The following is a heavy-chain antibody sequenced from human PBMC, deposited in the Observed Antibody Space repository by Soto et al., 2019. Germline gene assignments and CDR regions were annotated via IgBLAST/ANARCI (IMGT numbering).Heavy chain of an antibody. J-gene: IGHJ6*02. D-gene: IGHD1-1*01. CDR3: ARDRTWKTLYYYGMDV. Sequence: ASVKVSCKASGYTFTSYGISWVRQAPGQGLEWMGWISAYNGNTNYAQKLQGRVTMTTDTSTSTAYMELRSLRSDDTAVYYCARDRTWKTLYYYGMDVWGQGTTVTVSS. CDR1: GYTFTSYG. CDR2: ISAYNGNT. V-gene: IGHV1-18*01.